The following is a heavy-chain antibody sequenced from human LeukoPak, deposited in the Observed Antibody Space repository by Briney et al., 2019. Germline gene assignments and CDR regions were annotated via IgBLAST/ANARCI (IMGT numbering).Heavy chain of an antibody. J-gene: IGHJ5*02. D-gene: IGHD2-2*01. Sequence: GASVKVSCKASGFTFTDYYIHWVRQAPGQGLEWMGWINPKSGDTVCAEKFQGRVTMTSDTSINTVYIDLSSLRSDDTAGYYCSRDAWRSSISLKLDPWGQGTLVTVSS. V-gene: IGHV1-2*02. CDR1: GFTFTDYY. CDR2: INPKSGDT. CDR3: SRDAWRSSISLKLDP.